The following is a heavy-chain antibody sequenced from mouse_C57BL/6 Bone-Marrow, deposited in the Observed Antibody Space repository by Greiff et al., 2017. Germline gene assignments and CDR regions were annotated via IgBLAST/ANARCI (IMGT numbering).Heavy chain of an antibody. D-gene: IGHD1-3*01. J-gene: IGHJ3*01. V-gene: IGHV14-4*01. CDR2: IDPENGDT. CDR3: RSSAWFAY. Sequence: VQLQQSGAELVRPGASVKLSCTASGFNIKDDYMHWVKQRPEQGLEWIGWIDPENGDTEYASKFQGNATITADTSSNTAYLQLSSLTSEDTAVYYCRSSAWFAYWGQGTLVTVSA. CDR1: GFNIKDDY.